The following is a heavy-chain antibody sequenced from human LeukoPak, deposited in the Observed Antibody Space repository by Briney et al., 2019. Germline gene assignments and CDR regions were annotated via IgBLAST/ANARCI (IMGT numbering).Heavy chain of an antibody. D-gene: IGHD5-18*01. J-gene: IGHJ4*02. CDR3: ARDPTAVDTGY. CDR1: GFTVSSNY. V-gene: IGHV3-53*01. CDR2: IYSGGST. Sequence: GGSLRLSCAASGFTVSSNYMSWVRQAPGKGLEWVSVIYSGGSTYYADSVKGRFTISRDNSKNTLYLQMNSLRAEDTAVYYCARDPTAVDTGYWGQGNLVTVSS.